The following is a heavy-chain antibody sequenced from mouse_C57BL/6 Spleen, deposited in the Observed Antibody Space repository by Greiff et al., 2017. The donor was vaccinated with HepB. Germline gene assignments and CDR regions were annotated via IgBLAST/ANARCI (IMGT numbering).Heavy chain of an antibody. D-gene: IGHD2-1*01. J-gene: IGHJ4*01. Sequence: VKLQQPGAELVKPGASVKLSCKASGYTFTSYWMQWVKQRPGQGLEWIGEIDPSDSYTNYNQKFKGKATLTVDTSSSTAYMQLSSLTSEDSAVYYCARREDLPYAMDYWGQGTSVTVSS. V-gene: IGHV1-50*01. CDR2: IDPSDSYT. CDR1: GYTFTSYW. CDR3: ARREDLPYAMDY.